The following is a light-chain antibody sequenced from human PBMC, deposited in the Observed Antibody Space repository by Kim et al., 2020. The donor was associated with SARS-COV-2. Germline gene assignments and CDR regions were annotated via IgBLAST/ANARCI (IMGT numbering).Light chain of an antibody. J-gene: IGLJ2*01. CDR1: SGSIDDNY. Sequence: NFMLTQPHSVSESPGKTVTISCTRSSGSIDDNYVQWYQQRPGGVPTTVIYEDDQRPSGVSDRFSGSIDNSSNSASLTISGLRTEDEDDYYCQSYNRDNVIFGGGTQLTVL. CDR3: QSYNRDNVI. V-gene: IGLV6-57*04. CDR2: EDD.